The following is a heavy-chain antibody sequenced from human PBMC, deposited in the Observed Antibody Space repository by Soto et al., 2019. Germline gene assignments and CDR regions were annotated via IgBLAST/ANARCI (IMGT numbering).Heavy chain of an antibody. J-gene: IGHJ3*02. V-gene: IGHV1-18*01. CDR3: ARDPFYYDSSGAFDI. D-gene: IGHD3-22*01. CDR2: ISAFNGNT. CDR1: GYTFTSYG. Sequence: ASVKVSCKASGYTFTSYGISWVRQAPGQGLEWMGWISAFNGNTNYAQKLQGRVTMTTDTSTSTAYMELRSLRSDDTAVYYCARDPFYYDSSGAFDIWGQGTMVTVSS.